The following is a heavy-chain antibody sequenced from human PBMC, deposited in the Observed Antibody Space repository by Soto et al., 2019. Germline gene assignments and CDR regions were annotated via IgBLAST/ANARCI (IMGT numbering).Heavy chain of an antibody. J-gene: IGHJ6*02. Sequence: PPETLSLTCSVSGGSISSVAYYWSWIRLPPGKGLEWIGYIYYNGSTYYNPSLKRRVTISVDTSKDQFSLKLSSVTAAAKSLYYCARAREGYFDWSHQNTYYYYYGMDVWGQGTTVTVS. CDR1: GGSISSVAYY. CDR3: ARAREGYFDWSHQNTYYYYYGMDV. D-gene: IGHD3-9*01. CDR2: IYYNGST. V-gene: IGHV4-30-4*08.